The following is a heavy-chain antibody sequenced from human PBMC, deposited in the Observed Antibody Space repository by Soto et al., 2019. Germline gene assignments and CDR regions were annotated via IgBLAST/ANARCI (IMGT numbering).Heavy chain of an antibody. D-gene: IGHD5-12*01. Sequence: QSQTLSLTCAISGDSVSSNSAAWNWIRQSPSRGLEWLGRTYYRSKWYNDYAVSVKSRITINPDTSKNQFSLQLNSVTPEDTAVYYCARDKRGYSGYDSYYYYYGMDVWGQGTTVTVSS. CDR3: ARDKRGYSGYDSYYYYYGMDV. J-gene: IGHJ6*02. CDR2: TYYRSKWYN. V-gene: IGHV6-1*01. CDR1: GDSVSSNSAA.